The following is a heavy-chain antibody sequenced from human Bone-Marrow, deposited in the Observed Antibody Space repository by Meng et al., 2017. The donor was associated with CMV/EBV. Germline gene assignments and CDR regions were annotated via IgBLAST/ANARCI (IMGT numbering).Heavy chain of an antibody. CDR2: IYHHGNT. V-gene: IGHV4-39*01. Sequence: STSSYYWCCLRQPTGKGLEWIGSIYHHGNTYYNPSLKSRVTISVDTSKNLFSLKLSSVTAADMAMYYCARHIRGDFWSGTSSFYFDYWGQGTLVTVSS. D-gene: IGHD3-3*01. CDR1: STSSYY. J-gene: IGHJ4*02. CDR3: ARHIRGDFWSGTSSFYFDY.